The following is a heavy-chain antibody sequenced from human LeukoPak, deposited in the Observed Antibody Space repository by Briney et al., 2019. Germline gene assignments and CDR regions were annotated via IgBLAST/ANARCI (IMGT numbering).Heavy chain of an antibody. CDR1: GGTFSSYA. CDR2: IIPIFGTA. D-gene: IGHD3-22*01. V-gene: IGHV1-69*06. CDR3: ARGSNTMIVVDDYFDY. J-gene: IGHJ4*02. Sequence: ASVKVSCKASGGTFSSYAISWVRQAPGQGLEWMGGIIPIFGTANFAQKFQGRVTITADKSTSTAYMELSSLRSEDTAVYYCARGSNTMIVVDDYFDYWGQGTLVTVSS.